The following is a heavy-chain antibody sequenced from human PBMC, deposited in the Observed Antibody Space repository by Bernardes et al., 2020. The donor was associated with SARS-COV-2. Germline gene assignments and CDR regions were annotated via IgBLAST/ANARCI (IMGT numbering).Heavy chain of an antibody. J-gene: IGHJ4*02. CDR2: IIPILGIA. CDR3: AEGTIADTRPLDY. D-gene: IGHD6-13*01. Sequence: SVKVSCKASGGTFSSYAISWVRQAPGQGLEWMGRIIPILGIANYAQKFQGRVTITADKSTSTAYMELSSLRSEDTAVYYCAEGTIADTRPLDYWGQGTLVTVSS. CDR1: GGTFSSYA. V-gene: IGHV1-69*04.